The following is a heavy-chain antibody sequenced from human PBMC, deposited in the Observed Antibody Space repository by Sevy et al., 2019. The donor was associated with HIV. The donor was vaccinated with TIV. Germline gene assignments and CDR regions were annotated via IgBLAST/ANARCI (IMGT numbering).Heavy chain of an antibody. V-gene: IGHV4-4*02. CDR3: TRLGPYSSRWYSDY. D-gene: IGHD6-13*01. CDR1: GDSIGSTNW. Sequence: SETLSLTCSVSGDSIGSTNWWGWVRQPRGKGLEWIAEIHQSGSTNYNPSLKSRVSIFVDTSKNQFSLRLTSVTAADTAVYYCTRLGPYSSRWYSDYWGQGTLVTVSS. J-gene: IGHJ4*02. CDR2: IHQSGST.